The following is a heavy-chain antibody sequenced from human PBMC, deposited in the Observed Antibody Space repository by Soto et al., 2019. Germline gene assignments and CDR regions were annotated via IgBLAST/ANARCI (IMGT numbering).Heavy chain of an antibody. CDR1: GFTFSSYA. CDR2: ISGSGGST. J-gene: IGHJ4*02. CDR3: AKDRAYYYDSSGYFDDY. D-gene: IGHD3-22*01. V-gene: IGHV3-23*01. Sequence: GGSLRLSCTASGFTFSSYAMSWVRQAPGKGLEWVSAISGSGGSTYYADSVKGRFTISRDNSKNTLYLQMNSLRAEDTAVYYCAKDRAYYYDSSGYFDDYWGQGTPVTVSS.